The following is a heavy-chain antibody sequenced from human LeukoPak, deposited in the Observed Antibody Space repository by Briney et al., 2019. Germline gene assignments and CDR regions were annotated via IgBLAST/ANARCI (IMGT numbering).Heavy chain of an antibody. Sequence: ASVKVSCKASGYTFTSFGISWVRQAPGQGLEWMGWISSYNGHTKYAQKLQGRVTMTTDTSTSTAYMELSRLRSDDTAVYYCARSQWLLLERAFDIWGQGTMVTVSS. CDR2: ISSYNGHT. CDR1: GYTFTSFG. V-gene: IGHV1-18*01. J-gene: IGHJ3*02. CDR3: ARSQWLLLERAFDI. D-gene: IGHD3-22*01.